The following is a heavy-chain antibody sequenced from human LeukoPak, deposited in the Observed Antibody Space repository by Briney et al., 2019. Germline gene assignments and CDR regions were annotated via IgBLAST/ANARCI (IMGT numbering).Heavy chain of an antibody. CDR3: AREAGSSWDNFDY. D-gene: IGHD6-13*01. Sequence: SETLSLTCTVSGGSISSYYWSWIRQPPGKGLEWIGYIYYTGSTNHNPSLKSRVTISVDTSKNQFSLKLSSVTAADTAVYYCAREAGSSWDNFDYWGQGTLVTVSS. J-gene: IGHJ4*02. V-gene: IGHV4-59*12. CDR2: IYYTGST. CDR1: GGSISSYY.